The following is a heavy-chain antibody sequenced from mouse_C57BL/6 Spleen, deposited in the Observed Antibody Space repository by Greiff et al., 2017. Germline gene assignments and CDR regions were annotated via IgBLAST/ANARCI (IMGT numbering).Heavy chain of an antibody. CDR1: GYTFTSYW. J-gene: IGHJ2*01. CDR3: ALITTVVARFDY. Sequence: VQLQQPGAELVKPGASVKLSCKASGYTFTSYWMHWVKQRPGQGLEWIGMIHPNSGSTNYNEKFKSKATLTVAKSSSTAYMQLSSLTSEDSAVYYCALITTVVARFDYWGQGTTLTVSS. D-gene: IGHD1-1*01. V-gene: IGHV1-64*01. CDR2: IHPNSGST.